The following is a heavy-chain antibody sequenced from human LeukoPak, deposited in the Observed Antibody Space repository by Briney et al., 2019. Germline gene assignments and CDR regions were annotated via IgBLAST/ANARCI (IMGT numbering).Heavy chain of an antibody. Sequence: SETLSLTCTVSGASISSSYLSWIRQPPGKGLEWVGYFYYSGSPNYNSYLKSRVTISVDTSKNQFSLKLSSVTAADTAVYYCAREQGISSSNYFDYWGQGTLVTVSS. CDR1: GASISSSY. V-gene: IGHV4-59*01. CDR2: FYYSGSP. CDR3: AREQGISSSNYFDY. D-gene: IGHD6-6*01. J-gene: IGHJ4*02.